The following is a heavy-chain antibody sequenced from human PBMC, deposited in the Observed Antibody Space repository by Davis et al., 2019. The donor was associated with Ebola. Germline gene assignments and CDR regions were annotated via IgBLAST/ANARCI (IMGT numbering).Heavy chain of an antibody. CDR2: IKQDGSEK. J-gene: IGHJ4*02. D-gene: IGHD2-15*01. CDR3: AREWCSGDSCYRIFDY. V-gene: IGHV3-7*03. CDR1: GFTFSSYW. Sequence: GESLKISCAASGFTFSSYWMSWVRQAPGKGLEWVANIKQDGSEKYYVDSVKGRFTISRDNAKNSLYLEMSSLRAEDTAVYYCAREWCSGDSCYRIFDYWGQGTLVTVSS.